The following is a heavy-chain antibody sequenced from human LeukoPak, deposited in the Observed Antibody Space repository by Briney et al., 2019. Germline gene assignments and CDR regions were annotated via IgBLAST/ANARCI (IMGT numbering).Heavy chain of an antibody. CDR3: ARAPPLGYYGSGVRADY. Sequence: SVKVSCKASGGTFSSYAISWGRQAPGQGLGLMGRSIPIFGTANYAQKFQGRVTITADKSTSTAYMELSSLRPEDTAVYYCARAPPLGYYGSGVRADYWGQGTLVTVSS. CDR1: GGTFSSYA. V-gene: IGHV1-69*06. D-gene: IGHD3-10*01. CDR2: SIPIFGTA. J-gene: IGHJ4*02.